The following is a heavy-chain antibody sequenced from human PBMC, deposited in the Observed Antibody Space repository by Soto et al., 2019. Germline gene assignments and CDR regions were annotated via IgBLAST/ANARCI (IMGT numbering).Heavy chain of an antibody. J-gene: IGHJ6*04. CDR2: IIPIFGTA. CDR3: ARDHPHFDSSGYSRLADFDL. V-gene: IGHV1-69*06. Sequence: ASVKVSCKASGVTFSSYAISWVRQAPLQVLEWMVGIIPIFGTANYAQKFQGRVTITADKYTSTAYMELISLRSEDTAVYYCARDHPHFDSSGYSRLADFDLWGKGTTVTVSS. D-gene: IGHD3-22*01. CDR1: GVTFSSYA.